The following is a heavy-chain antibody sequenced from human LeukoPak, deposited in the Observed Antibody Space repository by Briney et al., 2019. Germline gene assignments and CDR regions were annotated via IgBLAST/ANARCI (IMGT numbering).Heavy chain of an antibody. V-gene: IGHV3-7*01. Sequence: PGGSLRLSCAASGFTFSSYWMSWVRQAPGKGLEWVANIKQDGSEKYYVDSVKGRFTISRDNAKNSLYLQMNSLRAEDTAVYYCARDVWELLKYYFDYWGQGTLVTVSS. D-gene: IGHD1-26*01. J-gene: IGHJ4*02. CDR1: GFTFSSYW. CDR2: IKQDGSEK. CDR3: ARDVWELLKYYFDY.